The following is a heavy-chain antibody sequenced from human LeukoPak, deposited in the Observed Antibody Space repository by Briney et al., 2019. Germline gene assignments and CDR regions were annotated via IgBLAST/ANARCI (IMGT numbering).Heavy chain of an antibody. CDR3: ARGGNYWPQWWFDP. CDR2: IYYTGST. V-gene: IGHV4-61*01. D-gene: IGHD1-26*01. Sequence: SQTLSLTCTVSGGSISSGSYYWSWIRQPPGKGLEWIGYIYYTGSTSYNPSLKSRVTMSLDASKNQFSLELNSVTPADTAVYYCARGGNYWPQWWFDPWGRGTLVSVSS. J-gene: IGHJ5*02. CDR1: GGSISSGSYY.